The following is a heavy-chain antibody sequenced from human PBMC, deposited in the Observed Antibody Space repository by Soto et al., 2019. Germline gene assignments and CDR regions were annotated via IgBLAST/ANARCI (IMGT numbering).Heavy chain of an antibody. Sequence: EVQLLESGGGLVQPGGSLRLSCVASGIDFSNYAMSWVRQAPGKGLEWVSIISASGRSTYHADSVKDRFTISRDNSKNTLYLHMTNLRADDTAVYYCAKDGNWLDVYFDVWGQGTPVTVSS. CDR2: ISASGRST. CDR3: AKDGNWLDVYFDV. D-gene: IGHD6-19*01. V-gene: IGHV3-23*01. CDR1: GIDFSNYA. J-gene: IGHJ4*02.